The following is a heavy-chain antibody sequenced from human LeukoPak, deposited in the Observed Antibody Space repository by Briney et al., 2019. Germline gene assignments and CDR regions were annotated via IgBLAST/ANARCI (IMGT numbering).Heavy chain of an antibody. V-gene: IGHV3-23*01. CDR2: ISNSGGST. CDR3: AKDFGDCTNGVCYGTPFDY. Sequence: GGSLRLSCAASGFTFSSYAMSWVRQAPGKGLEWVSGISNSGGSTYYADSVKGRFSIFRDNSKNTLYLQINSLRAEDTAVYYCAKDFGDCTNGVCYGTPFDYWGQGTLVTVSS. CDR1: GFTFSSYA. J-gene: IGHJ4*02. D-gene: IGHD2-8*01.